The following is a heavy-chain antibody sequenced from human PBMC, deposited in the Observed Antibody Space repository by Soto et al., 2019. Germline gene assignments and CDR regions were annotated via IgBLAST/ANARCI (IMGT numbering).Heavy chain of an antibody. Sequence: GESLKISCKGSGYSFTSYWISWVRQMPGKGLEWMGRIDPSDSYTNYSPSFQGHVTISADKSISTAYLQWSSLKASDTAMYYCARQKVAALTYYYYCMDVWGQGTTVTGSS. CDR3: ARQKVAALTYYYYCMDV. CDR1: GYSFTSYW. V-gene: IGHV5-10-1*01. J-gene: IGHJ6*02. CDR2: IDPSDSYT. D-gene: IGHD6-6*01.